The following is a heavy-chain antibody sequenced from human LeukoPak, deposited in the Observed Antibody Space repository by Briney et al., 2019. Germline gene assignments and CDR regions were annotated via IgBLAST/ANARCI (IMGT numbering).Heavy chain of an antibody. CDR1: GGTFSSYG. V-gene: IGHV1-69*05. J-gene: IGHJ1*01. CDR2: IIPIFGTA. Sequence: SVKVSCKASGGTFSSYGISWVRQAPGQGLEWMGRIIPIFGTANYAQKFQGRVTITTEESTSTAYMELSSLRSEDTAVYYCASTRISGYQIGEYFQHWGQGALVTVSS. D-gene: IGHD3-22*01. CDR3: ASTRISGYQIGEYFQH.